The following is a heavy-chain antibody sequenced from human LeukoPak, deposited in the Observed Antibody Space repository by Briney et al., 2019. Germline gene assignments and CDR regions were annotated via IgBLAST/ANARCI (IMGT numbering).Heavy chain of an antibody. Sequence: GESLKISCKGSGYSFTSYWIGWVRQMPGKGLEWMGIIYPGDSDTRYSPSLQGQVTISADKSISTAYLQWSSLKASDTAMYYCARLMVPPSNAFDIWGQGTMVTVSS. J-gene: IGHJ3*02. CDR2: IYPGDSDT. D-gene: IGHD2-8*01. CDR3: ARLMVPPSNAFDI. CDR1: GYSFTSYW. V-gene: IGHV5-51*01.